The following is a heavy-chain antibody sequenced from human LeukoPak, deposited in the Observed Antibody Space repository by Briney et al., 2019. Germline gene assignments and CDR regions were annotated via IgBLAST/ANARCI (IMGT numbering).Heavy chain of an antibody. Sequence: SETLSLTCTVSGGSISSYYWSWIRQPPGKGLEWIGYIYYSGSTNYNPSLKSRVTMSVDTSKSQFSLKLSSVTAADTAVYYCARDTDILTGYDAFDIWGQGTMVTVSS. J-gene: IGHJ3*02. CDR1: GGSISSYY. D-gene: IGHD3-9*01. CDR2: IYYSGST. CDR3: ARDTDILTGYDAFDI. V-gene: IGHV4-59*12.